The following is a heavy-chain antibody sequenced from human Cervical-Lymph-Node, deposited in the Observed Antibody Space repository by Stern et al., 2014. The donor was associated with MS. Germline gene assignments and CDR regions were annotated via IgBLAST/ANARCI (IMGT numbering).Heavy chain of an antibody. J-gene: IGHJ4*02. Sequence: QVQLVESGAAVKKPGSSVKVSCKASGGTFSSDVINWVRQAPGQGLDWMEGIIPKFGTTNYAQKFHGRVKITADESMTTAYMELSNLTSEDTALYYCATTFRWGQGTRIIVSS. D-gene: IGHD2-21*01. CDR1: GGTFSSDV. CDR3: ATTFR. V-gene: IGHV1-69*01. CDR2: IIPKFGTT.